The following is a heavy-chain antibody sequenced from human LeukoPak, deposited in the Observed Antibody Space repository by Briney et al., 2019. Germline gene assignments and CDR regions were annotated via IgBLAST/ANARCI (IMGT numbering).Heavy chain of an antibody. V-gene: IGHV3-23*01. CDR1: GFTFRSVA. J-gene: IGHJ4*02. CDR3: GKDMQLTY. Sequence: GGSLRLSCGAPGFTFRSVAGSGVRQAQGKGLEWVSLISSSGDNTYYSDSVKGRFSISRDDSKETLYLQMDSLRAEDTAVYYCGKDMQLTYWGQGILVTVSS. CDR2: ISSSGDNT. D-gene: IGHD6-13*01.